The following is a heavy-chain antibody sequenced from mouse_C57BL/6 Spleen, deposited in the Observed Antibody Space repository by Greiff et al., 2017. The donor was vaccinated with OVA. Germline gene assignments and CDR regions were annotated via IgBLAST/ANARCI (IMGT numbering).Heavy chain of an antibody. Sequence: QVQLQQSGAELVKPGASVKLPCKASGSPFPRPWPAWLQQRPGPGLEWIGNIYPSDSETHHNQKFKDKATWTVDKSSSTAYMQLSSLTSEDSAVYYCARYGNYYFDYWGQGTTLTVSS. CDR1: GSPFPRPW. D-gene: IGHD2-1*01. V-gene: IGHV1-61*01. J-gene: IGHJ2*01. CDR2: IYPSDSET. CDR3: ARYGNYYFDY.